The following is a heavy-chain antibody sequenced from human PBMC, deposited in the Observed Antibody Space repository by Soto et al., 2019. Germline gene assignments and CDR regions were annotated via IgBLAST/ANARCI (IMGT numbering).Heavy chain of an antibody. CDR2: IIPIFGTA. J-gene: IGHJ4*02. CDR3: ASGKGYYYDSSGYYDYFDY. Sequence: SVKVSCNASGGTFSSYAISWVRQAPGQGLEWMGGIIPIFGTANYAQKFQGRVTITADESTSTAYMELSRLRSEDTAGYYCASGKGYYYDSSGYYDYFDYWGQGTLVTVSS. V-gene: IGHV1-69*13. D-gene: IGHD3-22*01. CDR1: GGTFSSYA.